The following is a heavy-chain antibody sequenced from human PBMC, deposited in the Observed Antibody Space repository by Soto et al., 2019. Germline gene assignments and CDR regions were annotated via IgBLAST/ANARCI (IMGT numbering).Heavy chain of an antibody. CDR2: IGDRGTPT. J-gene: IGHJ4*02. CDR1: GFTFTNYA. D-gene: IGHD5-12*01. Sequence: VQLLESGGGLVQPGGSLRLSCTASGFTFTNYAMSWVRQAPGKGLEWVSGIGDRGTPTFYADSVKGRFAISRDNARNTLELQPDKLRAEDTAVYFCAKQNIVSSIRYFEKWGQGTLVTVSS. V-gene: IGHV3-23*01. CDR3: AKQNIVSSIRYFEK.